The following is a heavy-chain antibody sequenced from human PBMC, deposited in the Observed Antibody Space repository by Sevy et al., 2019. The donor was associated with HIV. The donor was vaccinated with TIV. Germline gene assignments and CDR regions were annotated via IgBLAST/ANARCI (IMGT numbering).Heavy chain of an antibody. CDR1: GFTFRTYS. CDR2: ISDDSRYI. Sequence: GGSLRLSCAASGFTFRTYSMNWVRQAPGKGLEWLSSISDDSRYIYYSDSVKGRFTISRANAKNFRFLQMNNLRVEDTAIYYCARDFTVFGVVSGIDYWGQGNLVTVSS. CDR3: ARDFTVFGVVSGIDY. D-gene: IGHD3-3*01. J-gene: IGHJ4*02. V-gene: IGHV3-21*04.